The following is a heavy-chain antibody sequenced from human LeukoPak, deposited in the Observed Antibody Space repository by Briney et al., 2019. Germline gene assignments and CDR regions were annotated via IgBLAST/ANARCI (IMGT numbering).Heavy chain of an antibody. CDR1: GYTFTSYA. CDR3: ARDYSGYSYGYDY. Sequence: SVKVSCKASGYTFTSYAMNWVRQAPGQGLEWMGGIIPIFGTANYAQKFQGRVTITADESTSTAYMELSSLRSEDTAVYYCARDYSGYSYGYDYWGQGTLVTVSS. D-gene: IGHD5-18*01. CDR2: IIPIFGTA. J-gene: IGHJ4*02. V-gene: IGHV1-69*13.